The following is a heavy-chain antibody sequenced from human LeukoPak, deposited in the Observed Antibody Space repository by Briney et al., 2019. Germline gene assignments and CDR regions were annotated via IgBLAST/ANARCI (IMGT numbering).Heavy chain of an antibody. Sequence: ASVKVSCKASGYTFTSYGISWVRQAPGQGLEWMGWVSAYNGNTNYAQELQGRVTMTTDTSTSTAYMELRSLRSDDTAVYYCARNTGTWIQLWQSEHFDYWGQGTLVTVSS. CDR3: ARNTGTWIQLWQSEHFDY. D-gene: IGHD5-18*01. J-gene: IGHJ4*02. CDR1: GYTFTSYG. V-gene: IGHV1-18*01. CDR2: VSAYNGNT.